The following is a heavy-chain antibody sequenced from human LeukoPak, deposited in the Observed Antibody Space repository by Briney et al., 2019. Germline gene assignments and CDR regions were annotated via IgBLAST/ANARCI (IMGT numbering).Heavy chain of an antibody. J-gene: IGHJ6*02. CDR2: IWYDGSNK. V-gene: IGHV3-33*08. CDR1: GFTFSHYG. D-gene: IGHD3-22*01. CDR3: ARGGSYYYDSSGPTRSYYGMDV. Sequence: PGGSLRLSCAASGFTFSHYGMHWVRQAPGKGLEWVALIWYDGSNKYYVDSVEGRFIISRDNSKNTHYLQMNSLRAEDTAVYYCARGGSYYYDSSGPTRSYYGMDVWGQGTTVTVSS.